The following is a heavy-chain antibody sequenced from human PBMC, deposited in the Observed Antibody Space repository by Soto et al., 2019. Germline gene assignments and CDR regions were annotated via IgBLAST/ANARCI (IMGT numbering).Heavy chain of an antibody. CDR3: DCASSYVEGLFDP. Sequence: QVQLQESGPGLVKPSQTLSLTCTVSGGSISSGDYYWSWIRQHPGKGLELIGYIYYSGSTYYNPSLKRRVTISVATATYKYSLKLSSVTAADTAVDYCDCASSYVEGLFDPWGQGTLVTVSS. D-gene: IGHD5-18*01. CDR1: GGSISSGDYY. J-gene: IGHJ5*02. V-gene: IGHV4-30-4*01. CDR2: IYYSGST.